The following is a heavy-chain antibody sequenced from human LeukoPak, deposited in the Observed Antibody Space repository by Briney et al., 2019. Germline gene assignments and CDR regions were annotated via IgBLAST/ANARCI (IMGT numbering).Heavy chain of an antibody. J-gene: IGHJ4*02. V-gene: IGHV5-51*01. D-gene: IGHD4-17*01. CDR2: IYPGDSET. CDR1: GYSFTSQW. CDR3: AGKHDYGDFPFDY. Sequence: GESLKISCKGFGYSFTSQWIGWVRQMPGKGLEWMGIIYPGDSETKYSPSFQGQVTFSADRSISTAYLQWSSLKASDTAMYYCAGKHDYGDFPFDYWGQGTLVTVSS.